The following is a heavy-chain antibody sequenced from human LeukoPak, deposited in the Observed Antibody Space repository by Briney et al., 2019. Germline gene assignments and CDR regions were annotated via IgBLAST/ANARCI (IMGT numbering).Heavy chain of an antibody. V-gene: IGHV3-11*01. CDR2: ISSSGRTI. Sequence: GGSLRLSCAASGFSFSDYYMHWIRQAPGKGLEWVSYISSSGRTIYYADSVEGRFTIFRDNAKNTLYPQMTSLRVEDTAMFYCARDLSSGWLTADYWGQGTPVTVSS. CDR1: GFSFSDYY. D-gene: IGHD6-19*01. CDR3: ARDLSSGWLTADY. J-gene: IGHJ4*02.